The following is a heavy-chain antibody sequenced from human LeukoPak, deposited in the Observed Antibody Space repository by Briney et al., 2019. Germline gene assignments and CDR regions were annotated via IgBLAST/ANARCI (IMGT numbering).Heavy chain of an antibody. Sequence: GSLRLSCAASGFTFNNYWVHLVRQSPGEGLVWVSRINNDGSSASYVDSVKGRFTISRDNSKNTLDLQMNSLRAEDTAIYYCAKDSRDYNFRTGYYFDYWGQGTLVTVSS. J-gene: IGHJ4*02. CDR1: GFTFNNYW. CDR2: INNDGSSA. V-gene: IGHV3-74*01. D-gene: IGHD5-24*01. CDR3: AKDSRDYNFRTGYYFDY.